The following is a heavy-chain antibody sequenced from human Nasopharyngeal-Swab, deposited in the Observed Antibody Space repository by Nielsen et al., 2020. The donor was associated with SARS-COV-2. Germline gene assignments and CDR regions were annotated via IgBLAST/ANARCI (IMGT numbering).Heavy chain of an antibody. CDR2: IDTGGTRT. Sequence: GESLKISCAASGFSFSSFWMHWFRQVPGEGLVWVSRIDTGGTRTDYAESVKGRFTISRDNAKNTLYLQMNNLRPEDTAVYYCARDIGGFGGYWGQGTLVTVSS. V-gene: IGHV3-74*01. J-gene: IGHJ4*01. CDR1: GFSFSSFW. D-gene: IGHD4-23*01. CDR3: ARDIGGFGGY.